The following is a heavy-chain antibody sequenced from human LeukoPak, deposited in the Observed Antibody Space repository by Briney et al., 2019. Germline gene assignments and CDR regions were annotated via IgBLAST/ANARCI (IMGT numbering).Heavy chain of an antibody. CDR3: ARDRWGYSYGGD. Sequence: GGSLRLSCAASGFTFDDYAMHWVRQAPGKGLEWVSGISWNSGSIGYADSVKGRFTISRDNAKNSLYLQMNSLRAEDMALYYCARDRWGYSYGGDWGQGTLVTVSS. J-gene: IGHJ4*02. CDR1: GFTFDDYA. CDR2: ISWNSGSI. V-gene: IGHV3-9*03. D-gene: IGHD5-18*01.